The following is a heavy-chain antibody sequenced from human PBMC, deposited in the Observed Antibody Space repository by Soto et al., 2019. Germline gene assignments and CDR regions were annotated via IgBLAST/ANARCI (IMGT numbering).Heavy chain of an antibody. CDR2: IYYTGST. CDR3: ARGGYCTSTTCFSYYMDV. D-gene: IGHD2-2*01. V-gene: IGHV4-59*01. Sequence: QVQLQESGPGLVKPLETLSLTCSVSGGFISSYYWNWIRQPPGKGLEWIGNIYYTGSTNYNSSLKSRVTISVDTSTHQFSLKLSSVTAADTALYYCARGGYCTSTTCFSYYMDVWGKGTTVTVSS. CDR1: GGFISSYY. J-gene: IGHJ6*03.